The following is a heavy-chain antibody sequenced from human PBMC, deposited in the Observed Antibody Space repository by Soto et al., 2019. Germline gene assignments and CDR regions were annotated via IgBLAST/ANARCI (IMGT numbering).Heavy chain of an antibody. J-gene: IGHJ4*02. V-gene: IGHV1-69*13. D-gene: IGHD5-12*01. CDR3: ARDRGRYSGYKYYFDY. Sequence: SVKGSWKAAGGTFSSYSISWVRQAPGQGLEWMGGIIPIFGTANYAQKFQGRVTITADESTSTAYMELSSLRSEDTAVYYCARDRGRYSGYKYYFDYWGQGTLVTVSS. CDR1: GGTFSSYS. CDR2: IIPIFGTA.